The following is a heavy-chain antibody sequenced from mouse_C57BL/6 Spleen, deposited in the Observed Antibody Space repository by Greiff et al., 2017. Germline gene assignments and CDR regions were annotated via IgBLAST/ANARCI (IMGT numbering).Heavy chain of an antibody. Sequence: EVKLMESGAELVKPGASVKLSCTASGFNINDDYLRRVKQRSEQGLEWIGRMEPEDGETKYAPKFQGQDTITADTSSNPAYLKLSSLTSEDTAVYYCAMESSGWDDWGQGTLVTVSA. CDR3: AMESSGWDD. CDR2: MEPEDGET. J-gene: IGHJ3*01. D-gene: IGHD3-2*02. CDR1: GFNINDDY. V-gene: IGHV14-2*01.